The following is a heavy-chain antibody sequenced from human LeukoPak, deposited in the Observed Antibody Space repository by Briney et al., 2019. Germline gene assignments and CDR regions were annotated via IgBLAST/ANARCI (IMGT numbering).Heavy chain of an antibody. CDR3: ARGGGDCGGDCYPSDY. D-gene: IGHD2-21*02. V-gene: IGHV1-8*01. CDR2: MNPNSGNT. Sequence: GASVKVSCKASGYTFTSYDINWVRQATGQGLEWMGWMNPNSGNTGYAQKFQGRVTMTRNTSISTAYMELSSLRSEDTAVYYCARGGGDCGGDCYPSDYWGQGTLVTVSS. J-gene: IGHJ4*02. CDR1: GYTFTSYD.